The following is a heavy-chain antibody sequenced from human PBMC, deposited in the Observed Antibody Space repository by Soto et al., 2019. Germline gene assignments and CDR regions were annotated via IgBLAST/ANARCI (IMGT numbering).Heavy chain of an antibody. J-gene: IGHJ6*02. CDR1: GYTFTGYY. D-gene: IGHD6-13*01. CDR2: INPNSGGT. Sequence: QVQLVQSGAEVKKPGASVKVSWKASGYTFTGYYMHWVRQAPGQGLEWMGWINPNSGGTNYAQKFQGWVTMTRDTSISTAYMELSRLRSDDTAVYYCARWGEASIAAAGHYYYYYGMDVWGQGTTVTVSS. CDR3: ARWGEASIAAAGHYYYYYGMDV. V-gene: IGHV1-2*04.